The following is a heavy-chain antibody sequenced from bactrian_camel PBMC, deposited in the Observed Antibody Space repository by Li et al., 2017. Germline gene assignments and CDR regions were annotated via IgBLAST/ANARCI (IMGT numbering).Heavy chain of an antibody. J-gene: IGHJ4*01. CDR2: IFSDGRT. D-gene: IGHD2*01. Sequence: HVQLVESGGGSVQAGGSLRLSCGYNHRGNCMGWFRQAPGKEREGVAVIFSDGRTNYADSVKGRLTISKDKPKNSLYLDMNSLKPEDTAMYYCAAAKWCHGLWFRNRSYHYWGQGTQVTVS. CDR1: YNHRGNC. V-gene: IGHV3S53*01. CDR3: AAAKWCHGLWFRNRSYHY.